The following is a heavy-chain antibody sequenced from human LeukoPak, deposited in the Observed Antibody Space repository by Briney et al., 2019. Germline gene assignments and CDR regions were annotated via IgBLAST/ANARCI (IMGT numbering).Heavy chain of an antibody. CDR1: GFTFSGSA. CDR3: TRSIVGASNNWFDP. J-gene: IGHJ5*02. Sequence: GGSLRLSCAASGFTFSGSAMHWVRQASGKGLEWVGRIRSKANSYATAYAASVKGRFTISRDDSKNTAYLQMNSLKTEDTAVYYCTRSIVGASNNWFDPWGQGTLVTVSS. CDR2: IRSKANSYAT. V-gene: IGHV3-73*01. D-gene: IGHD1-26*01.